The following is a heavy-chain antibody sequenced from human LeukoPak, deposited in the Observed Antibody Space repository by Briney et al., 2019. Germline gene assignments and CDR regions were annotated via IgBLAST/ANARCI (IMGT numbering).Heavy chain of an antibody. Sequence: SVKVSCKASGGTFSSYAISWVRQAPGQGLEWMGGIVPIFGAANYAQKFQGRVTMTRNTSISTAYMELSSLRSEDTAVYYCARLPRIAAARRVRYFDYWGQGTLVTVSS. D-gene: IGHD6-13*01. J-gene: IGHJ4*02. CDR1: GGTFSSYA. V-gene: IGHV1-69*05. CDR2: IVPIFGAA. CDR3: ARLPRIAAARRVRYFDY.